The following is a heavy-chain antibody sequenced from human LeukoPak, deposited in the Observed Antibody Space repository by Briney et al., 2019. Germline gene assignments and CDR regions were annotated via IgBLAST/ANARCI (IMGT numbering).Heavy chain of an antibody. V-gene: IGHV3-74*01. CDR2: VYNDGSST. Sequence: GGSLRLSCVASGFTFSSYLMQWVRQTPGKGLVSVSYVYNDGSSTSYADSVKGRFTISRDNAKNTLYLQMNSLRAEDTAIYYCVRDYHYYIDVWGKGTTVIVPS. J-gene: IGHJ6*03. CDR3: VRDYHYYIDV. CDR1: GFTFSSYL.